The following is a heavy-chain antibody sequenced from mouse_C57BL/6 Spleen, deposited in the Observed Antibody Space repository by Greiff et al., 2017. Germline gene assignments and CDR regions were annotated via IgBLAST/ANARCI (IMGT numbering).Heavy chain of an antibody. CDR2: INPNNGGT. CDR3: ARRHYDGLAMDY. CDR1: GYTFTDYN. Sequence: EVQLQQSGPELVKPGASVKIPCKASGYTFTDYNMDWVKQSHGKSLEWIGDINPNNGGTIYNQKFKGKATLTVDKSSSTAYMELRSLTSEDTAVYYCARRHYDGLAMDYWGQGTSVTVSS. D-gene: IGHD2-4*01. J-gene: IGHJ4*01. V-gene: IGHV1-18*01.